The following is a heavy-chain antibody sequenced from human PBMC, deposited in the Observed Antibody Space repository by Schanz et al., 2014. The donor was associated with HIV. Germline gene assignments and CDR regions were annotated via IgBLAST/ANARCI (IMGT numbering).Heavy chain of an antibody. CDR3: ASTEFPYSSSSDYYYGMDV. Sequence: QVQLVESGGGVVQPGASLRLSCAASGFTFSDYGMHWARQAPGKGLEWVAVIWYDGNNKSYADSVKGRFTISRDNSKKTLYLQMNSLRAGDTAVYYCASTEFPYSSSSDYYYGMDVWGQGTTVTVSS. CDR1: GFTFSDYG. D-gene: IGHD6-6*01. CDR2: IWYDGNNK. V-gene: IGHV3-33*01. J-gene: IGHJ6*02.